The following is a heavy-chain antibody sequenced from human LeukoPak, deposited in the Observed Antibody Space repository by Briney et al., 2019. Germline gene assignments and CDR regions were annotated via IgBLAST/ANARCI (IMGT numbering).Heavy chain of an antibody. CDR1: GFTFSSYA. D-gene: IGHD2-15*01. CDR3: ARSDIVVVVAAMDP. V-gene: IGHV3-30*04. Sequence: GGSLSLSCAASGFTFSSYAMHWVRQAPGKGREWVAVISYDGSNKYYADSVKGRFTISRDNSKNTLYLQMNSLRAEDTAVYYCARSDIVVVVAAMDPWGQGTLVTVSS. CDR2: ISYDGSNK. J-gene: IGHJ5*02.